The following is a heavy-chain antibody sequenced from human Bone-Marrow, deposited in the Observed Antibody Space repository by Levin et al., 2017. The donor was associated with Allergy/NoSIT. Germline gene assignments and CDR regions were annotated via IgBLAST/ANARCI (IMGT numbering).Heavy chain of an antibody. Sequence: LSLICAASGFTFSDFYMSWIRQAPGKGLEWVSYISRSGHTIYYTDSVKGRFTISRDNAKNSLFLQMNSLRAEDTAVYYCARDQALYYYYYYMDVWGKGTTVTVSS. CDR1: GFTFSDFY. J-gene: IGHJ6*03. V-gene: IGHV3-11*01. CDR3: ARDQALYYYYYYMDV. CDR2: ISRSGHTI.